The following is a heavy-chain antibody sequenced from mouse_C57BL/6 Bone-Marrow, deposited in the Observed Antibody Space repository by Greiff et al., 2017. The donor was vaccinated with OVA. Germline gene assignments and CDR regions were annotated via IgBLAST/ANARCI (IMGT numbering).Heavy chain of an antibody. V-gene: IGHV7-3*01. CDR2: IRNKANGYTT. Sequence: EVKLVESGGGLVQPGGSLSLSCAASGFTFTDYYMSWVRQPPGKALEWLGFIRNKANGYTTEYSASVKGRFTISRDNSQSILYLQMNALRAEDSATYYCARYYSSGLAWFAYWGQGTLVTVSA. J-gene: IGHJ3*01. CDR3: ARYYSSGLAWFAY. CDR1: GFTFTDYY. D-gene: IGHD3-2*02.